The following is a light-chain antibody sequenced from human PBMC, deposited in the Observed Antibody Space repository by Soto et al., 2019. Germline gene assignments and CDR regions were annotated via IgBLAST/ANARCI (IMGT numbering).Light chain of an antibody. J-gene: IGKJ4*01. CDR3: HQYNFWPPLT. Sequence: EIVMTQSPATLSVSPGERATLSCRASQSVTSNLAWYRQKPGQAPSLLISDASSRDTGVPARFSGSWSGTEFTLTISSLQSEDSGIYSCHQYNFWPPLTFGGWTKVEIK. CDR2: DAS. V-gene: IGKV3-15*01. CDR1: QSVTSN.